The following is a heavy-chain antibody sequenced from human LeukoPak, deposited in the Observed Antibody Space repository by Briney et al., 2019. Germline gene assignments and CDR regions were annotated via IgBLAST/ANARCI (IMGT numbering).Heavy chain of an antibody. V-gene: IGHV3-23*01. CDR3: AKGAYYHGSGRYFDY. Sequence: GGSLRLSCAASGFTFSSYAMNWVRQASGKGLEWVSAISGSGGATYCADSVKGRFTMSRDNSKNTLYLQMNSLRAEDTAVYYCAKGAYYHGSGRYFDYWGQGTLVTVSS. J-gene: IGHJ4*02. D-gene: IGHD3-10*01. CDR2: ISGSGGAT. CDR1: GFTFSSYA.